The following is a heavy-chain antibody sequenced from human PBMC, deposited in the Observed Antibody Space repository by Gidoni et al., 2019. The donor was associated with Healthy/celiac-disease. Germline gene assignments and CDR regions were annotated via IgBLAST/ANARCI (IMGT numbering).Heavy chain of an antibody. CDR1: GGPFSSYA. J-gene: IGHJ4*02. V-gene: IGHV1-69*12. CDR3: ARDASSSHPFDY. CDR2: IIPIFGTA. Sequence: QVQLVQSGAEVKKPGPSVKVPCKASGGPFSSYAISWVRRAPGQGLEWMGGIIPIFGTANYAQKFQGRVTITADESTSTAYMELSSLRSEDTAVYYCARDASSSHPFDYWGQGTLVTVSS. D-gene: IGHD6-13*01.